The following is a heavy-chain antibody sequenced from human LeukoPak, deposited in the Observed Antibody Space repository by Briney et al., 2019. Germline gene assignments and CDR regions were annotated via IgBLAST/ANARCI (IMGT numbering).Heavy chain of an antibody. D-gene: IGHD2-15*01. V-gene: IGHV3-30*18. CDR1: GFTFSSYG. J-gene: IGHJ4*02. Sequence: PGGSLRLSCAASGFTFSSYGMHWVRQAPGKGLEWVAVISHDGSNKYCADSVKGRFTISRDNSKNTLYLQMNSLRAEDTAVYYCAKDQGSGPFDYWGQGTLVTVSS. CDR2: ISHDGSNK. CDR3: AKDQGSGPFDY.